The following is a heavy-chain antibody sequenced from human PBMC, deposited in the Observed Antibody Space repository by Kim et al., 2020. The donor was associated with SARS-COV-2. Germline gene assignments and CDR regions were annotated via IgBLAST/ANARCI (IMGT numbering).Heavy chain of an antibody. D-gene: IGHD3-10*01. CDR3: AKDIWDYSGIDV. CDR2: ISGTGTDL. V-gene: IGHV3-23*01. CDR1: GFGFSTNA. Sequence: GGSLRLSCAASGFGFSTNAMGWVRQAPGKGLEWVSSISGTGTDLYYADSVRGRFTISRDIGKSTLYLQMNSLIAEDTALYYCAKDIWDYSGIDVWGQGTT. J-gene: IGHJ6*02.